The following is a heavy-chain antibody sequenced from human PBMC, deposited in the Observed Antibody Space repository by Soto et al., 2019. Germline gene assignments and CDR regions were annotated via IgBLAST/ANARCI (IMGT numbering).Heavy chain of an antibody. J-gene: IGHJ4*02. V-gene: IGHV3-48*03. CDR1: GFSFNTYE. CDR2: ISTSGSTI. D-gene: IGHD1-26*01. CDR3: AYGGSCDY. Sequence: GGSLRLSCAASGFSFNTYEMNWVRQAPGKGLEWVSYISTSGSTIYYADSVKGRFTISRDNGKNSLYLQMDSLRAEDTAVYYCAYGGSCDYWGQGTQVTVSS.